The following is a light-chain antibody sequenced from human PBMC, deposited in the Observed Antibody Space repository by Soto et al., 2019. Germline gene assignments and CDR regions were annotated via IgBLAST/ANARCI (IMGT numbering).Light chain of an antibody. Sequence: QSVLTQPPSVSGAPGQRVTISCIGSSSNIGAGYHVHWYQQLPATAPKLLIYGNNNRPSGVPDRFSGFKSGTSASLAITGLQAEDEADYYCQSYDSSLSGYVFGTGTQLTVL. CDR2: GNN. CDR1: SSNIGAGYH. CDR3: QSYDSSLSGYV. V-gene: IGLV1-40*01. J-gene: IGLJ1*01.